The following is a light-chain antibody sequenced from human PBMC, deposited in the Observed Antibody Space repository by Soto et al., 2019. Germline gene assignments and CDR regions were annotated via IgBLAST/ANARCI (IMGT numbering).Light chain of an antibody. CDR2: DTS. V-gene: IGKV1-39*01. J-gene: IGKJ2*01. CDR3: LQTHSTPYP. Sequence: IPITQSPSSLSASVGERITIPCRASVSISTYLNWYQQRPGKAPVLLIYDTSTLDSGRPSRFSGGGSGTDFTLTISSLHPEEFATCYCLQTHSTPYPFGPGTKLEL. CDR1: VSISTY.